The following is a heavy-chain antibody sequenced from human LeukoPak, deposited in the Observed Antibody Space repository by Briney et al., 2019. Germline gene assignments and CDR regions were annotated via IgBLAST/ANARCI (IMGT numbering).Heavy chain of an antibody. CDR3: ARGLSDLGYYYYMDV. CDR1: GYTFTSYG. Sequence: ASVKVSCKASGYTFTSYGISWVRQAPGRELEWMGWISAYNGNTNYAQKLQGRVTMTTDTSTSTAYMELRSLRSDDTAVYYCARGLSDLGYYYYMDVWGKGTTVTVSS. D-gene: IGHD2-21*01. J-gene: IGHJ6*03. CDR2: ISAYNGNT. V-gene: IGHV1-18*01.